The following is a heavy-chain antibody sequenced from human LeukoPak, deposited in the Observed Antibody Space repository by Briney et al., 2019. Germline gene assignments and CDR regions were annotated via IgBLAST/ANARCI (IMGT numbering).Heavy chain of an antibody. D-gene: IGHD3-22*01. CDR1: GGTFSSYA. Sequence: ASVKVSCKASGGTFSSYAISWVRQAPGQGLEWMGGIIPIFGTANYAQKFQGRVTITADESTSTAYMELSSLRSEDTAVYYCARNYYDSKRDVGLGRTRIIGVSSCFDPGGRGPLVTVSS. CDR3: ARNYYDSKRDVGLGRTRIIGVSSCFDP. J-gene: IGHJ5*02. V-gene: IGHV1-69*13. CDR2: IIPIFGTA.